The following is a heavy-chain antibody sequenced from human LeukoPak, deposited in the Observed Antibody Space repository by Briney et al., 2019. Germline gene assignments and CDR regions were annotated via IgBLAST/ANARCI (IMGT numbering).Heavy chain of an antibody. D-gene: IGHD6-13*01. CDR3: ATAAAGTKPLFDY. Sequence: GASLKISCKGSGYRFASYWIGWVRQMPGKGLEWMGIIYPGDSDTRYSPSFQGQVTISADKSISTAYLQWSSLKASDTAIYYCATAAAGTKPLFDYWGHGTLVTVSS. CDR2: IYPGDSDT. J-gene: IGHJ4*01. V-gene: IGHV5-51*01. CDR1: GYRFASYW.